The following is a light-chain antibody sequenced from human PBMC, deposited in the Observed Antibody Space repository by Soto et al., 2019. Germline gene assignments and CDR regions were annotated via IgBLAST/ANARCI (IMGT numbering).Light chain of an antibody. CDR2: GAA. V-gene: IGKV3-20*01. CDR3: QQYGSSPLFT. Sequence: EIVLTQSPGTLSLSPGERATLSCRACQSVSSTYLAWYQHKPGQAPRLLIYGAATRAAGVPDRFSGSGSGTDFTLTISRLEPEDFAVYYCQQYGSSPLFTFGPGTKVEIK. J-gene: IGKJ3*01. CDR1: QSVSSTY.